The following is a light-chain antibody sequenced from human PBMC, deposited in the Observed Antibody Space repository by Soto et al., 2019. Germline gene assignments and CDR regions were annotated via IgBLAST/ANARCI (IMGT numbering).Light chain of an antibody. J-gene: IGKJ1*01. V-gene: IGKV1-5*01. CDR2: DAS. Sequence: DIQMTQSPSTLSASVGDIVTITCRASQSISSWLAWYQQKPGKAPKLLIYDASSLEIGVPSRFSGSGSGTEFALTISSRQPDDFATYYCQQYRTFGQGTKVEIK. CDR3: QQYRT. CDR1: QSISSW.